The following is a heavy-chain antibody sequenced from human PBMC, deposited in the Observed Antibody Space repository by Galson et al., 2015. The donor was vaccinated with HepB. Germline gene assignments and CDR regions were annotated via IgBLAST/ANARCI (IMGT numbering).Heavy chain of an antibody. V-gene: IGHV1-3*01. CDR3: ARGRSSWYYFDY. CDR2: INAGNGNT. CDR1: GYTFTSYA. J-gene: IGHJ4*02. D-gene: IGHD6-13*01. Sequence: SVKVSCKASGYTFTSYAMHWVRQAPGQRLEWMGWINAGNGNTKYSQKFQGRVTITRDTSASTAYMELSSLRSEDTAVYYCARGRSSWYYFDYWGQGTLVTVSS.